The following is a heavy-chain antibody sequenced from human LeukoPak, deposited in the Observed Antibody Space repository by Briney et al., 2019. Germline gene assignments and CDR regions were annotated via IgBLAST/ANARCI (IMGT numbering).Heavy chain of an antibody. Sequence: SETLSLTCTVSGGSISSYYWSWIRQPPGKGLEWIGYIYYSGSTNYNPSLKSRVTISVDTSKNQFSLRLSSVTAADTAVYYCARGKMVYAIRYYFDYWGQGTLVTVSS. CDR1: GGSISSYY. J-gene: IGHJ4*02. CDR2: IYYSGST. V-gene: IGHV4-59*12. D-gene: IGHD2-8*01. CDR3: ARGKMVYAIRYYFDY.